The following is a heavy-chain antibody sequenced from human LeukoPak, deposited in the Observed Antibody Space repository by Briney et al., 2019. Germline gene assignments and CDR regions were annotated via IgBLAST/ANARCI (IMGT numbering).Heavy chain of an antibody. V-gene: IGHV1-18*01. CDR2: ISAYNGNT. CDR3: ARGTQYYYDSSGYPGGY. Sequence: ASVKVSCKASGYTFTSYGISLVRQAPGQGLEWMGWISAYNGNTNYAQKLQGRVTMTTDTSTSTAYMELRSLRSDDTAVYYCARGTQYYYDSSGYPGGYWGQGTLVTVSS. J-gene: IGHJ4*02. D-gene: IGHD3-22*01. CDR1: GYTFTSYG.